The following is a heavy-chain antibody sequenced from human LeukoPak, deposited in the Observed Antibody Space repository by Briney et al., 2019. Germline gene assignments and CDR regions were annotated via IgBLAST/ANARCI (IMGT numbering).Heavy chain of an antibody. CDR1: RDSVSSNSVT. CDR2: TYYRSKWNN. Sequence: SQTLSLTCAISRDSVSSNSVTWTWLRQSPSRGLEWLGRTYYRSKWNNDSAGSMKSRITINPDTSKNQFSLQLNSVTPEDTAVYYCARLVGASWFDSWGQGTLVTVSS. J-gene: IGHJ5*01. D-gene: IGHD1-26*01. V-gene: IGHV6-1*01. CDR3: ARLVGASWFDS.